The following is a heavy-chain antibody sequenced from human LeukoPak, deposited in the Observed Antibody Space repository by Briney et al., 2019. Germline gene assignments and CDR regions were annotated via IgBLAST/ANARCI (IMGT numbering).Heavy chain of an antibody. D-gene: IGHD3-3*02. Sequence: SETLSLTCTVSGGSISSYYWSWIRQPPGKGLEWIGYIYYSGSTNYNPSLKSRVTISVDTSKNQFSLKLSSVTAADTAVYYCARDQDIRGFDYWGQGTLVTVSS. CDR3: ARDQDIRGFDY. CDR2: IYYSGST. J-gene: IGHJ4*02. V-gene: IGHV4-59*01. CDR1: GGSISSYY.